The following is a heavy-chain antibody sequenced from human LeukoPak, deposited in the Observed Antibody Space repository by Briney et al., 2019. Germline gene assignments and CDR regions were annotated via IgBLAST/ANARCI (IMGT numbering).Heavy chain of an antibody. J-gene: IGHJ4*02. CDR2: IYYSGST. CDR1: GGSISSGGYY. D-gene: IGHD3-22*01. Sequence: SETLSLTCTVSGGSISSGGYYWSWIRQHPGKGLEWIGYIYYSGSTYYNPSLKSRVTISVDTSKNQFSLKLSSVTAADTAVYYCARVSPYYDSSGYNFDYWGQGTLVTVSS. CDR3: ARVSPYYDSSGYNFDY. V-gene: IGHV4-31*03.